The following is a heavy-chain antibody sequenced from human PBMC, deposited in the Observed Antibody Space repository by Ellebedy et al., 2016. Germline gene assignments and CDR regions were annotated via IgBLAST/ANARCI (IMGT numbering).Heavy chain of an antibody. Sequence: ASVKVSCXASGFTLTSYYFHWVRQAPGQGLEWMGIIIPSSGMASYAQKLQGRVTMTTDTSTSTVYMELSSLRSEDTAIYYCAKESPRIKYFDFWGQGTLVTVSS. CDR3: AKESPRIKYFDF. J-gene: IGHJ4*02. CDR1: GFTLTSYY. D-gene: IGHD1-14*01. V-gene: IGHV1-46*04. CDR2: IIPSSGMA.